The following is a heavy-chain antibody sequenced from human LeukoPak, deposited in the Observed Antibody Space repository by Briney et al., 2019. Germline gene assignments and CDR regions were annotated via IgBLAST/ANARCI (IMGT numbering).Heavy chain of an antibody. D-gene: IGHD2-21*01. CDR1: GLTFHDYA. CDR3: AKQPYNYYYLDV. CDR2: LVGDSSKT. Sequence: PGGSLRLSCAISGLTFHDYAMPWVRQAPGKGLEWVSTLVGDSSKTYYADSVKGRFTISRDNSNYMLFLHMNNLRAEDTAIYYCAKQPYNYYYLDVWGKGTTVTVSS. J-gene: IGHJ6*03. V-gene: IGHV3-23*01.